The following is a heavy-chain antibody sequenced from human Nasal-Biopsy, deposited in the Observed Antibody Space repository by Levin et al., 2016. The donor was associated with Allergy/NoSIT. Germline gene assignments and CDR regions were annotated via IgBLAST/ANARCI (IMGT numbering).Heavy chain of an antibody. Sequence: LSLTCAASGFNFNNHAMYWVRQAPGKGLEWVSAISRYSATTEYAASVQGRFIISRDNGRNSLYLQLNSLRPEDTAMYHCVKGLRPITIETDFETWGQGTLVTVSS. D-gene: IGHD5-12*01. CDR1: GFNFNNHA. CDR2: ISRYSATT. CDR3: VKGLRPITIETDFET. J-gene: IGHJ4*02. V-gene: IGHV3-9*01.